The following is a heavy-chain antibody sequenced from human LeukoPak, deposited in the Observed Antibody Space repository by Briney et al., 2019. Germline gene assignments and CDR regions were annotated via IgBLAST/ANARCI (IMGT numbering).Heavy chain of an antibody. CDR3: AKGGWLSGSGYDS. CDR1: GFTFRTIA. V-gene: IGHV3-23*01. Sequence: GGSLILSCAASGFTFRTIALSLVRQAPGKRIELVSTIVSHCGSTYYADSVQGRFTISRDNSNNTVYLQMNSLRAEDTAVVYCAKGGWLSGSGYDSWVQGTLVTVSS. CDR2: IVSHCGST. J-gene: IGHJ5*02. D-gene: IGHD5-24*01.